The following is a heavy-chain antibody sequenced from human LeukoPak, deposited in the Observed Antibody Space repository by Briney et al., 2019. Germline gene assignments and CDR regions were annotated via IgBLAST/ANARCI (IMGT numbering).Heavy chain of an antibody. CDR1: GYTFTSYG. Sequence: ASVKVSCKASGYTFTSYGISWVRQAPGQGLEWMGWISAYNGNTNYAQKLQGRVTMTTDTSTSTAYMELRSLRSDDTAVYYCARSPPQYCGSTSCYVSEDYYYYMDVWGKGTTVTVSS. J-gene: IGHJ6*03. CDR2: ISAYNGNT. CDR3: ARSPPQYCGSTSCYVSEDYYYYMDV. V-gene: IGHV1-18*01. D-gene: IGHD2-2*01.